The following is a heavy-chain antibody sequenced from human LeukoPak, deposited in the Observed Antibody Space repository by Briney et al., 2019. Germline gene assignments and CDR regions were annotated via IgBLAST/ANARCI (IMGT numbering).Heavy chain of an antibody. D-gene: IGHD3-10*01. CDR1: GGSIRSYY. CDR2: IYYSGST. V-gene: IGHV4-59*08. J-gene: IGHJ3*02. Sequence: SETLSLTCTVSGGSIRSYYWSWIRQPPGKGLEWIGYIYYSGSTNYNPSLKSRVTISVDTSKNQFSLKLSSVTAADTAVYYCARGVLLWFGEHDAFDIWGQGTMVTVSS. CDR3: ARGVLLWFGEHDAFDI.